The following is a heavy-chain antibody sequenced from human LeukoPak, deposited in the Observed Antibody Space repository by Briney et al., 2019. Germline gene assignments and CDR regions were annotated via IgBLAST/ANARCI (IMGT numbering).Heavy chain of an antibody. Sequence: ASVKVSCKASGYTFTSYYIHWVRQAPGQGLEWMGMINPSGDSTSYAQKFQVRVTMTRDTSTSTVYMELSGLRSADTAVYFCARRRRPTGMVHPGYYYYGMDVWGQGTTVTVSS. CDR1: GYTFTSYY. CDR3: ARRRRPTGMVHPGYYYYGMDV. CDR2: INPSGDST. D-gene: IGHD5-18*01. V-gene: IGHV1-46*01. J-gene: IGHJ6*02.